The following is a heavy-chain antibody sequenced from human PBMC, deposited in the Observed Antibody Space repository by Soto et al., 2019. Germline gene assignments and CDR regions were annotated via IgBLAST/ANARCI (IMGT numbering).Heavy chain of an antibody. V-gene: IGHV1-69*06. CDR3: AREGRGKKAGYNGLVSLGY. CDR1: GSRFSNYV. Sequence: QVQLVQSGAEVKTPGSSLKVSCTVSGSRFSNYVISWVRQAPGHGLEWLGRIIPIFNTTQYPQKFQGRVTITADKSTNTVSLELSSLRSDDTAVYYCAREGRGKKAGYNGLVSLGYWGQGTPVTVSS. J-gene: IGHJ4*02. CDR2: IIPIFNTT. D-gene: IGHD2-2*02.